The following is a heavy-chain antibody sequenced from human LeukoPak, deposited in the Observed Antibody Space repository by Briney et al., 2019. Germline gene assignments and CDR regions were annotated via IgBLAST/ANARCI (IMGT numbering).Heavy chain of an antibody. CDR3: ARTTMETQYFDR. V-gene: IGHV3-74*03. D-gene: IGHD1-1*01. Sequence: GGSLRLACAASGFKLSSYYMDWVRQGPGKGLVWVSRLKSDGSSTKYADSVQGRFTISRDDAKNTLYWQMTSVRVEDAAVYYCARTTMETQYFDRWGQGTLVTVSS. CDR1: GFKLSSYY. J-gene: IGHJ4*02. CDR2: LKSDGSST.